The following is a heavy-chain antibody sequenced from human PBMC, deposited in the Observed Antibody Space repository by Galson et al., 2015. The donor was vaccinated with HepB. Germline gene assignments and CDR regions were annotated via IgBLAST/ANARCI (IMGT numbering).Heavy chain of an antibody. CDR1: GFTFDDYA. V-gene: IGHV3-9*01. Sequence: SLRLSCAASGFTFDDYAMHWVRQAPGKGLEWVSGISWNSGSIGYADSVKGRFTISRDNAKNSLYLQMNSLRAEDTALYYCAKDTGVWAAAGHFDYWGQGTLVTVSS. J-gene: IGHJ4*02. CDR3: AKDTGVWAAAGHFDY. CDR2: ISWNSGSI. D-gene: IGHD6-13*01.